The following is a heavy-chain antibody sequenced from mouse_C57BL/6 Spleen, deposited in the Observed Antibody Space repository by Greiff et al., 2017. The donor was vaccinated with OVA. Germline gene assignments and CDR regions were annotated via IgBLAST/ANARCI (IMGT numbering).Heavy chain of an antibody. Sequence: QVQLKESGPGLVQPSQSLSITCTVSGFSLTSYGVHWVRQSPGKGLEWLGVIWRGGSTDYNAAFMSRLSITKDNSKSQVFFKMNSLQADDTAIYYCAKNPHYDYDGGYAMDYWGQGTSVTVSS. CDR3: AKNPHYDYDGGYAMDY. CDR1: GFSLTSYG. D-gene: IGHD2-4*01. V-gene: IGHV2-5*01. J-gene: IGHJ4*01. CDR2: IWRGGST.